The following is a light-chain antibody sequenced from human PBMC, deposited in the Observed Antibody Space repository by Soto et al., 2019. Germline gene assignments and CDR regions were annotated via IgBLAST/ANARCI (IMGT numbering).Light chain of an antibody. V-gene: IGLV2-14*01. CDR1: SSDVGGYNS. Sequence: QSVRTEPASVSVSPGQSITISCTGTSSDVGGYNSVSWYQQHPGTAPKLLIYDVRNRPSGVSNRFSGSQSANTASLTISGLQAEDEADYYCSSYTTSTTYVFGTGTKVTVL. CDR3: SSYTTSTTYV. J-gene: IGLJ1*01. CDR2: DVR.